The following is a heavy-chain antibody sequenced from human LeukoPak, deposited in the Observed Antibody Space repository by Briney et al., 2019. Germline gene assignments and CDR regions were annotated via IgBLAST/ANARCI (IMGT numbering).Heavy chain of an antibody. CDR3: ARGLSHDYYGSRNSVC. CDR1: WDNLTRYY. J-gene: IGHJ4*02. CDR2: INPNSGNT. Sequence: SVEVFLKGSWDNLTRYYFQLGGQGPGERVLWVGWINPNSGNTGYAQKFQGRVTMTRNTSISTAYMELSSLRSEDTAVYYCARGLSHDYYGSRNSVCWGQGTLVTVSP. V-gene: IGHV1-8*01. D-gene: IGHD3-10*01.